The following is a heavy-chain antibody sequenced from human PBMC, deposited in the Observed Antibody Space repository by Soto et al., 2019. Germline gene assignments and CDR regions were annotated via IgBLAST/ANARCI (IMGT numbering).Heavy chain of an antibody. V-gene: IGHV1-2*02. CDR2: INPNSGAT. CDR1: GYTFTDYY. J-gene: IGHJ4*02. Sequence: GASVKVSCKASGYTFTDYYLYWVRQAPGQGLEWMGWINPNSGATNYAQKFQGRVTITRDTSASTAYMELSSLRSEDTAVYYCARVGDFWSGHFDYWGQGTLVTVSS. D-gene: IGHD3-3*01. CDR3: ARVGDFWSGHFDY.